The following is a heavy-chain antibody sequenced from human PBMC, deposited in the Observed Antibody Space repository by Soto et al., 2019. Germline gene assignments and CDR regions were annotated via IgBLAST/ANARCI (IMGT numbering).Heavy chain of an antibody. CDR1: GASISGFY. CDR3: VRDGTKTLRDWFDP. V-gene: IGHV4-4*07. CDR2: IYATGTT. Sequence: PSETLSLTGTVSGASISGFYWSWIRKSAGKGPEWIGRIYATGTTDYNPSLKSRVMMSVDTSKKQFSLKLRSVTAADTAVYYCVRDGTKTLRDWFDPWGQGISVTVSS. J-gene: IGHJ5*02. D-gene: IGHD1-1*01.